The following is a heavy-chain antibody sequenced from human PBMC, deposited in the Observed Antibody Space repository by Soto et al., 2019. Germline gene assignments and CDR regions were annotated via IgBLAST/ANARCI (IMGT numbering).Heavy chain of an antibody. J-gene: IGHJ4*02. CDR2: IDHSGST. CDR3: ARGRHFYGIDY. D-gene: IGHD3-10*01. CDR1: GGSFSGYF. V-gene: IGHV4-34*01. Sequence: LSLTCAVFGGSFSGYFWSWVRQPPGRGLDWIGEIDHSGSTNYNPSLKSRVTISVDTSKNQFSLKLSSVTAADTAVYYCARGRHFYGIDYWGQGALVTVSS.